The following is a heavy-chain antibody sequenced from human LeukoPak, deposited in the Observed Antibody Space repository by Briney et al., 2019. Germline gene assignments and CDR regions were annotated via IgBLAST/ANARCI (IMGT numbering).Heavy chain of an antibody. V-gene: IGHV4-30-4*01. J-gene: IGHJ5*02. CDR2: IYYSGST. Sequence: SQTLSLTCTVSGGSISSGDYYWSWIRQPPGKGLEWIGSIYYSGSTYYNPSLKSRVTISVDTSKNQFSLKLSSVTAADTAVYYCARASVVAAGGPWFDPSGQGTLFSASS. CDR3: ARASVVAAGGPWFDP. CDR1: GGSISSGDYY. D-gene: IGHD2-15*01.